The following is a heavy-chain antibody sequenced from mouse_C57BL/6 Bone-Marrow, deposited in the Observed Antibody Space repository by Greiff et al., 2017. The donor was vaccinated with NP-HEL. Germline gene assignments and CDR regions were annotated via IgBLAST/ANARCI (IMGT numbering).Heavy chain of an antibody. D-gene: IGHD1-1*01. Sequence: QVQLKQPGAELVKPGASVKLSCKASGYTFTSYWMQWVKQRPGQGLEWIGEIDPSDSYTNYNQKFKGKATLTVDTSSSTAYMQLSSLTSEDSAVYYCARSRDYGSSYDYFDYWGQGTTLTVSS. V-gene: IGHV1-50*01. J-gene: IGHJ2*01. CDR1: GYTFTSYW. CDR3: ARSRDYGSSYDYFDY. CDR2: IDPSDSYT.